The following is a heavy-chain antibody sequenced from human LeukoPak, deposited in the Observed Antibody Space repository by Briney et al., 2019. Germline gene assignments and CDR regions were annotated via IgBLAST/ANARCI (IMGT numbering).Heavy chain of an antibody. D-gene: IGHD3-9*01. CDR2: IYHSGST. V-gene: IGHV4-30-2*01. CDR1: GGSISSGGYS. CDR3: ARGPVSDILTGYYVFDY. J-gene: IGHJ4*02. Sequence: SQTLSLTCAVSGGSISSGGYSWSWIRQPPGKGLEWIGYIYHSGSTYYNPSLKSRVTISVDRSKNQFSLKLSSVTAADTAVYYCARGPVSDILTGYYVFDYWGQGTLVTVSS.